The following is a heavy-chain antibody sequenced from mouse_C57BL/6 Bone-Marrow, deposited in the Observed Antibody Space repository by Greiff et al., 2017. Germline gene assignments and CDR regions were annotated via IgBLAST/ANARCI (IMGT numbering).Heavy chain of an antibody. D-gene: IGHD1-1*01. V-gene: IGHV1-85*01. J-gene: IGHJ1*03. CDR2: IYPRDGST. CDR3: ARLEFDGSSGDWYFDV. CDR1: GYTFTSYD. Sequence: QVQLQQSGPELVKPGASVKLSCKASGYTFTSYDINWVKQRPGQGLEWIGWIYPRDGSTKYNEKLKGNATSTVDTSSSTAYMELHSLTSEDSAVYFCARLEFDGSSGDWYFDVWGTGTTVTVSS.